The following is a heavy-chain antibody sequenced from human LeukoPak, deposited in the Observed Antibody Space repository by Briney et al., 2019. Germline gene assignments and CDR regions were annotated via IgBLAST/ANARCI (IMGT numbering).Heavy chain of an antibody. J-gene: IGHJ4*02. Sequence: ASVKVSCKASGYTFTSYDINWVRQATGQGLEWMGWMNPSSGNTGYAQKFQGRVTMTRNTSICTAYVELSSLRSEDTAVYYCARGIRMVRGVPPVYYFDYWGQGTLVTVSS. D-gene: IGHD3-10*01. CDR3: ARGIRMVRGVPPVYYFDY. V-gene: IGHV1-8*01. CDR2: MNPSSGNT. CDR1: GYTFTSYD.